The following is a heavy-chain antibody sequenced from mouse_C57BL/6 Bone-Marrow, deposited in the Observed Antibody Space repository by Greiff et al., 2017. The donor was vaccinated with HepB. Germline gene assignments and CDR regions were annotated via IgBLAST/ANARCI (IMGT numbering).Heavy chain of an antibody. Sequence: VKVVESGPGLVQPSQSLSITCTVSGFSLTSYGVHWVRQSPGKGLEWLGVIWSGGSTDYNAAFISRLSISKDNSKSQVFFKMNSLQADDTAIYYCARKDGYHYYAMDYWGQGTSVTVSS. CDR2: IWSGGST. CDR3: ARKDGYHYYAMDY. J-gene: IGHJ4*01. CDR1: GFSLTSYG. D-gene: IGHD2-3*01. V-gene: IGHV2-2*01.